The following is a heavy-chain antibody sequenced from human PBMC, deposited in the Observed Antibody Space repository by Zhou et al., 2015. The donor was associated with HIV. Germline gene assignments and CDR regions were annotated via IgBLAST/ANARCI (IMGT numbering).Heavy chain of an antibody. J-gene: IGHJ6*02. Sequence: QVHLMQSGAEVKKPGSSVKVSCKASGVTFSNYAISWVRQAPGQGLEWMGGIIPIFGTANYAQKFQGRVTITADESTSTAYMELSSLRSEDTAVYYCARSSLDPTVTTPFSSTGMDVWGQGP. CDR2: IIPIFGTA. CDR3: ARSSLDPTVTTPFSSTGMDV. CDR1: GVTFSNYA. D-gene: IGHD4-17*01. V-gene: IGHV1-69*01.